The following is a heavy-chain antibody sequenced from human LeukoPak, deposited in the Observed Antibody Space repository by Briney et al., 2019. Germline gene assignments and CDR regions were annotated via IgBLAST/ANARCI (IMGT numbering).Heavy chain of an antibody. CDR3: AREAGDYDAGGHPPTPYYFDL. V-gene: IGHV4-4*07. J-gene: IGHJ4*02. CDR1: GGSISGYY. Sequence: PSETLSLTCTVSGGSISGYYWSWIRQPAGKGLEWMGRIFSSGRNNYNPSLKSRLMVAVDPSKNQFSLRLSSVTAADTAVYYCAREAGDYDAGGHPPTPYYFDLWGQGTLVTVSS. D-gene: IGHD3-3*01. CDR2: IFSSGRN.